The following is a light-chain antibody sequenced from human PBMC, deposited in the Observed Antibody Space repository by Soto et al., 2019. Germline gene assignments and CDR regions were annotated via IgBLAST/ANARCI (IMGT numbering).Light chain of an antibody. CDR1: QTVSTY. V-gene: IGKV3-11*01. CDR2: DAS. J-gene: IGKJ4*01. CDR3: QQRHSWPPT. Sequence: EIVLTQSPPTLSLSPGERATLSCRASQTVSTYLAWYQQKPGQAPRLLIFDASNRATGIPARFSGSGSGTDFTLTISILEPGDFAVYYCQQRHSWPPTFGGGTKVEIK.